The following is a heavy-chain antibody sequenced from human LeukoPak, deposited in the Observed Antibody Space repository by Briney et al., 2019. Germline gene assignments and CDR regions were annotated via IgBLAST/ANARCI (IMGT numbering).Heavy chain of an antibody. D-gene: IGHD5-24*01. Sequence: GGSLRLSCAASGFTFDDYGMSWVRQAPGKGLEWVSGINWNGGSTGYADSVKGRFTISRDNAKNSLYLQMNSLRAEDTALNHCARERGRWLQLNAFDIWGQGTMVTVSS. V-gene: IGHV3-20*01. CDR1: GFTFDDYG. CDR2: INWNGGST. J-gene: IGHJ3*02. CDR3: ARERGRWLQLNAFDI.